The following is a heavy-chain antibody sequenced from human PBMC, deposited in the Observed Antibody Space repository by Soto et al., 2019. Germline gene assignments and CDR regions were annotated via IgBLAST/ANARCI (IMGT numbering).Heavy chain of an antibody. J-gene: IGHJ4*02. CDR1: GFTVTSNY. CDR3: ARNPGGYGDYIDY. D-gene: IGHD4-17*01. CDR2: IYSGGST. Sequence: EVQLVQSGGGLVQPGGSLRLSCAASGFTVTSNYMTWVRQAPGKGLEWVSVIYSGGSTYYEDSVKGRFTISRDKSKNTLYLQMNSLRAEDTAVYYCARNPGGYGDYIDYWGQGTLVTVSS. V-gene: IGHV3-66*01.